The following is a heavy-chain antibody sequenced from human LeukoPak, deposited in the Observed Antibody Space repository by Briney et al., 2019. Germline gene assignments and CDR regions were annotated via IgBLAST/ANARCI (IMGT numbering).Heavy chain of an antibody. D-gene: IGHD3-10*01. CDR3: AKGGRYGSGSYYPDF. J-gene: IGHJ4*02. V-gene: IGHV3-33*06. CDR2: IWYDGSNK. Sequence: GGSLRLSCAASGFTFSSYGMHWVRQAPGKGLEWEAVIWYDGSNKYYADSVKGRFTISRDNSKNTLYLQMNSLRAEDTAVYYCAKGGRYGSGSYYPDFWGQGTLVTVSS. CDR1: GFTFSSYG.